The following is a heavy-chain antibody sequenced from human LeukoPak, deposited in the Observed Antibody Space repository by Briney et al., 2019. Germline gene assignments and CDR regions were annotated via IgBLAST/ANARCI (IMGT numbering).Heavy chain of an antibody. J-gene: IGHJ4*02. CDR2: ISSRSTYI. D-gene: IGHD1-26*01. Sequence: GGSLRLSCAASGFTFSSYAMNWVRQAPGKGLEWVSFISSRSTYIYYADSVKGRFTISRDIAKNSLYLQMNSLRADDTAVYFCARGGQWGSYYKWYYFDYWGQGTLVTVSS. V-gene: IGHV3-21*01. CDR1: GFTFSSYA. CDR3: ARGGQWGSYYKWYYFDY.